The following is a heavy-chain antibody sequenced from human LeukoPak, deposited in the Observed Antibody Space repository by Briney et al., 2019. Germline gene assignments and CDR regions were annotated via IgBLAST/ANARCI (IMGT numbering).Heavy chain of an antibody. CDR2: INQDGSEE. D-gene: IGHD5-12*01. CDR1: GFTFSNYW. Sequence: GGSLRLSCAASGFTFSNYWMTWVRQAPGKGLEWVAHINQDGSEEHYMESAKARFTISRDNAKNSLSLQMNSPRAEDTAVYYCVRDGGVSGYDLLDYWGQGTLVTVSS. V-gene: IGHV3-7*01. CDR3: VRDGGVSGYDLLDY. J-gene: IGHJ4*02.